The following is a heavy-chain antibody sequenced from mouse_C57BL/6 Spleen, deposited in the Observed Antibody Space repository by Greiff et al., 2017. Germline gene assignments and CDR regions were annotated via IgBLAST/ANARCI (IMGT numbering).Heavy chain of an antibody. CDR3: TRGEFDYGGAWFAY. Sequence: DVHLVESGEGLVKPGGSLKLSCAASGFTFSSYAMSWVRQTPEKRLEWVAYISSGGDYIYYADTVKGRFTISRDNARNTLYLQMSSLKSEDTAMYYCTRGEFDYGGAWFAYWGQGTLVTVSA. CDR2: ISSGGDYI. V-gene: IGHV5-9-1*02. D-gene: IGHD2-4*01. J-gene: IGHJ3*01. CDR1: GFTFSSYA.